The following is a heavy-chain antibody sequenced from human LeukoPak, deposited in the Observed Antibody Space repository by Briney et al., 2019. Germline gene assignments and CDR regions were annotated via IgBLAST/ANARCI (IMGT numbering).Heavy chain of an antibody. CDR3: ARFALKTPPAD. V-gene: IGHV3-21*01. CDR2: ISSSSSYI. J-gene: IGHJ4*02. Sequence: GGSLRLSCAASGFTFISYSMNWVRQAPGKGLEWVSSISSSSSYIYYADSVKGRFTISRDNAKNSLYLQMNSLRAENTAVYYCARFALKTPPADWGQGTLVTVSS. D-gene: IGHD1-14*01. CDR1: GFTFISYS.